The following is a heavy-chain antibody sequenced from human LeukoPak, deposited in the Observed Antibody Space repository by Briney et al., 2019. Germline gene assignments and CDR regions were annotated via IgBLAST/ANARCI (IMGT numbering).Heavy chain of an antibody. CDR1: GGTFSSYA. V-gene: IGHV1-69*05. D-gene: IGHD6-13*01. Sequence: ASVKVSCKASGGTFSSYAISWVRQAPGQGLEWMGGIIPIFGTANYAQKFQGRVTITTDESTSTAYMELSSLRSEDTAVYYCAIHLAAAGSYFDYWGQGTLVTVSS. CDR2: IIPIFGTA. CDR3: AIHLAAAGSYFDY. J-gene: IGHJ4*02.